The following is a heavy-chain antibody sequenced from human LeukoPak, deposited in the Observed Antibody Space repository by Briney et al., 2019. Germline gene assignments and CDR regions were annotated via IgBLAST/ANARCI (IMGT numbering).Heavy chain of an antibody. D-gene: IGHD4-17*01. CDR2: IYYSGST. Sequence: SETLSLTCTVSGDSISTNNYYWGWIRQPPGKGLEWIGSIYYSGSTYYNPSLKSRVTISVDTSKNQFSLKLSSVTAADTAVYYCARHTVAFDIWGQGTMVTVSS. V-gene: IGHV4-39*01. CDR3: ARHTVAFDI. CDR1: GDSISTNNYY. J-gene: IGHJ3*02.